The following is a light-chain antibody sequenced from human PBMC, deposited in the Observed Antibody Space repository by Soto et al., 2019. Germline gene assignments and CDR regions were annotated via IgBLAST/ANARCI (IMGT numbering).Light chain of an antibody. J-gene: IGLJ1*01. Sequence: TQPRSVSGSPGQSVTISCSLTSSDVRVYNYFSWYQQYPGKAPKIMIYDVSKRPSGVPDRFSGSKSDNTASLTISGLQAEDEADYYCCSYAGSYTFVFGIGTKVTVL. CDR1: SSDVRVYNY. V-gene: IGLV2-11*01. CDR2: DVS. CDR3: CSYAGSYTFV.